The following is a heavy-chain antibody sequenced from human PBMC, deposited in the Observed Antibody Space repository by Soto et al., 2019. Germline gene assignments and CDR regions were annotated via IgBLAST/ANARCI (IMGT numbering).Heavy chain of an antibody. CDR2: ISGSGGGI. CDR1: GFTFSSYA. J-gene: IGHJ4*02. D-gene: IGHD2-15*01. Sequence: GGSLRLSCAASGFTFSSYAMSWVRQAPGKGLEWVSTISGSGGGIYYADSVKGRFTISRDNSKNTLDLQMNSLRAEDTAVYYCAKRNLVVRPPFDYWGQGTLVTVYS. V-gene: IGHV3-23*01. CDR3: AKRNLVVRPPFDY.